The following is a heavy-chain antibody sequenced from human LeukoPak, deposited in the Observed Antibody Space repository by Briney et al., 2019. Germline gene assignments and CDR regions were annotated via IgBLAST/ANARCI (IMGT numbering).Heavy chain of an antibody. J-gene: IGHJ5*02. Sequence: GGSLKLSCVASGYSFSDSSVHWVRQSSGRGLEWVGLIDKKDNLYATAYAESVKGRFTISRDDSRDTAFPHMDSLKTEDTALYFCTRDRGTYNWFDPWGQGTLVTVSS. CDR2: IDKKDNLYAT. D-gene: IGHD2-15*01. CDR3: TRDRGTYNWFDP. CDR1: GYSFSDSS. V-gene: IGHV3-73*01.